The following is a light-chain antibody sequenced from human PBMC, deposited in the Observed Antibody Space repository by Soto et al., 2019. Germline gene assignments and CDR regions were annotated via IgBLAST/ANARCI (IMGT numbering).Light chain of an antibody. V-gene: IGKV3-11*01. CDR1: QSVSTY. J-gene: IGKJ3*01. Sequence: EIVLTQSPATLSLSPGERATLSCRASQSVSTYLAWYQQKPGQAPRLLIYDASRRATGIPARFSGSGSGTDFTLTISSLEPEDFAVYFCQQRTNWPPEVTFGPWTKVDIK. CDR2: DAS. CDR3: QQRTNWPPEVT.